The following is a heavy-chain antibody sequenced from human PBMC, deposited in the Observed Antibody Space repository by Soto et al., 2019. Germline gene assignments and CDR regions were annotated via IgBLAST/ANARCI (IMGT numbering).Heavy chain of an antibody. V-gene: IGHV3-30*18. CDR3: AKRKRGAPVSYFDF. CDR2: MSYDGSNT. CDR1: GFNFSTYA. Sequence: PGGSLRLSCAASGFNFSTYAMDWVRQAPGKGLGWVAVMSYDGSNTYYADSVKGRFTISRDNSKNTLYLQMNSLRPADTGVYYCAKRKRGAPVSYFDFWGQGTLVTVSS. D-gene: IGHD1-26*01. J-gene: IGHJ4*02.